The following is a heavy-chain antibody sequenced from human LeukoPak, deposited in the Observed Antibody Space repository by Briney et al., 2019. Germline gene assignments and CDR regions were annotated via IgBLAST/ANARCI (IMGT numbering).Heavy chain of an antibody. CDR2: FDPEHGEM. CDR1: GNTLTELS. D-gene: IGHD3-9*01. J-gene: IGHJ4*02. V-gene: IGHV1-24*01. Sequence: ASVKVSCKVSGNTLTELSTHWVRQAPGKGLEWMGGFDPEHGEMIYAQKLQGRVTMTEDRSTDTAYMELSSLRSEDTAVYYCATGGPWDLLKYWGQGTLVTVSS. CDR3: ATGGPWDLLKY.